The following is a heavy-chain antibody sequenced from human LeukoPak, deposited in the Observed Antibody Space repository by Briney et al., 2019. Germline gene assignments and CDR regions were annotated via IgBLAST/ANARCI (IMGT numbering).Heavy chain of an antibody. J-gene: IGHJ5*01. Sequence: SETLSLTCTVSGASISGYYWSWIRQPPGKGLEWIGDIYFGGTTYYKASLKNRVTISLHTSTNQFSLNLTSVTAADTAEYFCARRTAKWNHRSPEFDPWGQGILVIVSS. V-gene: IGHV4-59*08. D-gene: IGHD1-14*01. CDR1: GASISGYY. CDR2: IYFGGTT. CDR3: ARRTAKWNHRSPEFDP.